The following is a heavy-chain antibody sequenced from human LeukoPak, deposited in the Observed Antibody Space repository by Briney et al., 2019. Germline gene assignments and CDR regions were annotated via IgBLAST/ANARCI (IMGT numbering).Heavy chain of an antibody. Sequence: ASVKVSCKASGGTFSSYAISWVRQAPGQGLEWMGRIIPIFGTANYAQKFQGRVTITTDESTSIAYMELSSLRSEDTAVYYCAREWAPYYDFWSGYRGHDYWGQGTLVTVSS. V-gene: IGHV1-69*05. CDR3: AREWAPYYDFWSGYRGHDY. D-gene: IGHD3-3*01. J-gene: IGHJ4*02. CDR1: GGTFSSYA. CDR2: IIPIFGTA.